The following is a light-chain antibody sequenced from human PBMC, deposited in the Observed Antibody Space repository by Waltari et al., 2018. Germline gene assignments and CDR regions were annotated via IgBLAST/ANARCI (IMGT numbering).Light chain of an antibody. V-gene: IGKV1-8*01. CDR1: QGISSY. J-gene: IGKJ1*01. CDR3: QQYYSYPQT. CDR2: AAS. Sequence: AIRITQSPSSLSASTGDRVTIPCRASQGISSYLAWYQQKPGKAPKLLIYAASTLRSGFPSRFSGSGSGTDFTLTISCLQSEDFATYYCQQYYSYPQTFGQGTKVEIK.